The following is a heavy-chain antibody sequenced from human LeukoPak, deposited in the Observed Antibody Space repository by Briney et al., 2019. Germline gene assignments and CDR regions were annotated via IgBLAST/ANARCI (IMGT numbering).Heavy chain of an antibody. D-gene: IGHD2-2*01. CDR3: ASGVPAAISSHYYMDV. CDR2: ISAYNGNT. J-gene: IGHJ6*03. V-gene: IGHV1-18*01. Sequence: GASVKVSCKASGYTFTSYGISWVRQAPGQGLEWMGWISAYNGNTNYAQKLQGRVTMTTDTSTSTAYMELRGLRSDDTAVYYCASGVPAAISSHYYMDVWGKGTTVTVSS. CDR1: GYTFTSYG.